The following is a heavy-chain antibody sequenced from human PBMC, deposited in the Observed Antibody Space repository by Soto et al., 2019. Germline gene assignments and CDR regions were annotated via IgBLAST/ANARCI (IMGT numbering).Heavy chain of an antibody. CDR1: GASISADY. Sequence: QVQLQESGPGLVKPSETLSLTCSVSGASISADYWSWIRQPPGKRLEYIGFIYKGGSPNYNPSLESRVTISPDKSKNPVSLKLTSVTAADTAVYYCARGEWFLRGYGMDVWGRGTTVTVS. CDR3: ARGEWFLRGYGMDV. J-gene: IGHJ6*02. V-gene: IGHV4-59*01. D-gene: IGHD3-3*01. CDR2: IYKGGSP.